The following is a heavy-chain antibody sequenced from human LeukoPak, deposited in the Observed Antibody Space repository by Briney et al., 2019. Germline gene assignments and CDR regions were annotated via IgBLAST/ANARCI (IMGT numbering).Heavy chain of an antibody. J-gene: IGHJ5*02. CDR2: IKSKTDGGTT. CDR3: TTDPWFSSWELRS. V-gene: IGHV3-15*01. Sequence: TGGSLRLSCAASGFTFSNAWMGWVRQAPGKGLEWVGRIKSKTDGGTTDYAAPVKGRFTISRDDSKNTPYLQMNSLKTEDTAVYYCTTDPWFSSWELRSWGQGTLVTVSS. CDR1: GFTFSNAW. D-gene: IGHD1-26*01.